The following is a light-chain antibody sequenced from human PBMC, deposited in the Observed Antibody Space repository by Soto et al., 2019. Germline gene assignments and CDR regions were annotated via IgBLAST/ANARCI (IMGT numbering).Light chain of an antibody. J-gene: IGLJ2*01. CDR3: SSYTSSSTLV. CDR2: EVS. Sequence: QSALTQPASVSGSPGQSITISCTGTSSDVGDFDCVSWYQQHPGKAPKLMIYEVSDRPSGVSNRFSGSKSGDTASLTISGLPAEDEADYYCSSYTSSSTLVFGGGTQLTVL. CDR1: SSDVGDFDC. V-gene: IGLV2-14*01.